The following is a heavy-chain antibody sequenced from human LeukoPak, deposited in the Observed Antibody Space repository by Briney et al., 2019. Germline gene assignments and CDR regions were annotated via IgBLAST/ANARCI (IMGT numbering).Heavy chain of an antibody. D-gene: IGHD5-12*01. CDR1: GFTFGDYA. V-gene: IGHV3-48*01. Sequence: GGSLRLSCTASGFTFGDYAMTWVRQAPGKGLEWVSYISSSGSTIYYADSVKGRFTISRDNAKNSLYLQMNSLRAEDTAVYYCARDGLRQDAFDIWGQGTMVTVSS. CDR2: ISSSGSTI. J-gene: IGHJ3*02. CDR3: ARDGLRQDAFDI.